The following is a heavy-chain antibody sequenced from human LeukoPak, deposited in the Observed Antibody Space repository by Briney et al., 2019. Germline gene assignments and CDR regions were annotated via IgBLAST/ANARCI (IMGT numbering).Heavy chain of an antibody. J-gene: IGHJ3*02. D-gene: IGHD1-26*01. Sequence: ASVKVSCKVSGYTLTESSMHWVRQAPGKGLEWMGGFDPEDGETIYAQKFQGRVTMTEDTSTGTAYMELSSLRSEDTAVYYCATMGVGATGNDAFDIWGQGTMVTVSS. CDR1: GYTLTESS. CDR2: FDPEDGET. CDR3: ATMGVGATGNDAFDI. V-gene: IGHV1-24*01.